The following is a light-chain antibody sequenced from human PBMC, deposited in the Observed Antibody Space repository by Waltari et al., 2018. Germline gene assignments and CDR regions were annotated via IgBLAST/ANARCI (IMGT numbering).Light chain of an antibody. CDR1: QSLVSSDGNTY. CDR3: MQGTLWPWT. J-gene: IGKJ1*01. CDR2: KVS. V-gene: IGKV2-30*01. Sequence: DVVMTQSPLSLPVTLGQPASISCRSSQSLVSSDGNTYFNWFQQRQGQSPRRLLYKVSNRHAVVPDRFSGSGSGTDFTLRINSVDADDVGVDYCMQGTLWPWTFGQGTKVEIK.